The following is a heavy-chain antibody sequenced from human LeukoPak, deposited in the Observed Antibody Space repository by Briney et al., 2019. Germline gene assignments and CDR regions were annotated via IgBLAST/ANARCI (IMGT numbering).Heavy chain of an antibody. CDR3: ASPRPRDSGGYSSSWYGTPPYYYGMDV. V-gene: IGHV1-69*04. J-gene: IGHJ6*02. CDR2: IIPILGIA. Sequence: GSSVKVSCKASGGTFSSYAISWVRQAPGQGLEWMGRIIPILGIANYAQKLQGRVTMTTDTSTSTAYMELRSLRSDDTAVYYCASPRPRDSGGYSSSWYGTPPYYYGMDVWGQGTTVTVSS. CDR1: GGTFSSYA. D-gene: IGHD6-13*01.